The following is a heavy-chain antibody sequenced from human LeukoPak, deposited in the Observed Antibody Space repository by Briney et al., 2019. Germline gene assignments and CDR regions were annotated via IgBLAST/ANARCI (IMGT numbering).Heavy chain of an antibody. Sequence: ASVKVSCKASGYTFTGYYMHWVRQAPGQGLEWMGWINPNSGGTNYAQKFQGRVTMTRDTSISTAYMELSRLRSDDTAVYYCARDPSTSYYYYGMDVWGRGATATVSS. D-gene: IGHD5/OR15-5a*01. CDR1: GYTFTGYY. J-gene: IGHJ6*02. V-gene: IGHV1-2*02. CDR2: INPNSGGT. CDR3: ARDPSTSYYYYGMDV.